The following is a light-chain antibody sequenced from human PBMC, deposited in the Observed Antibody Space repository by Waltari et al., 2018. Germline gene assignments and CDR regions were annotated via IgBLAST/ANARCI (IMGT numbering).Light chain of an antibody. J-gene: IGKJ2*01. CDR2: KVS. Sequence: DVVLTQSPLSLSVTLGESASVSCRSSQSLAFRDGTTYFNWFHQRPGQSPRRLIYKVSNRESGVPDRISGSGSGTDFALKISRVEAEDVGVYYCMEGAQWYTFGQGTKLEIK. V-gene: IGKV2-30*01. CDR3: MEGAQWYT. CDR1: QSLAFRDGTTY.